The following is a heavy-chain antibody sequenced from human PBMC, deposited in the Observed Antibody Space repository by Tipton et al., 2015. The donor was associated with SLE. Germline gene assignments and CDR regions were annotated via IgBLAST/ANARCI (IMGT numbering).Heavy chain of an antibody. CDR2: IYHNGNT. CDR1: GYSITSGYY. V-gene: IGHV4-38-2*01. CDR3: ARGSNWFFDF. J-gene: IGHJ2*01. D-gene: IGHD2/OR15-2a*01. Sequence: TLSLTRVVSGYSITSGYYWGWIRQPPGKGLEWIAVIYHNGNTYYNPSLRSRVTISVDTSQNQFSLEVHSVTAADTAVYSCARGSNWFFDFWGHGTLVTVSS.